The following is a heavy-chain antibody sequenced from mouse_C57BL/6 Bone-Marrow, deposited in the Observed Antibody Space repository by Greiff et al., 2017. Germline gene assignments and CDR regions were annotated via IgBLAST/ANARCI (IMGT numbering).Heavy chain of an antibody. J-gene: IGHJ2*01. Sequence: VQLQQSGAELVRPGASVKLSCTASGFNIKDDYMHWVKQRPEQGLEWIGWIDPENGDTEYASKFQGKATITADTSSNTAYLQLSSLTSEDTAVYYCTNDYGSRYYFDYWGQGTTLTVSS. CDR2: IDPENGDT. CDR1: GFNIKDDY. D-gene: IGHD1-1*01. CDR3: TNDYGSRYYFDY. V-gene: IGHV14-4*01.